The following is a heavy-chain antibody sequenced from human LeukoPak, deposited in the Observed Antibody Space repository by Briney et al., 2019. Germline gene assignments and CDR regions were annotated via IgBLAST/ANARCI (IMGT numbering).Heavy chain of an antibody. CDR2: ISSSSNYI. J-gene: IGHJ3*02. CDR3: ATSMAQDVDAFHI. Sequence: GGSLRLSCAASGFTFSSYWMSWVRHAPGKGLEWVSSISSSSNYIYYADSVKGRFTISRDNAKNSLYLQMNNLRAEDTAMFYCATSMAQDVDAFHIWGQGTMVTVSS. D-gene: IGHD2-21*01. CDR1: GFTFSSYW. V-gene: IGHV3-21*01.